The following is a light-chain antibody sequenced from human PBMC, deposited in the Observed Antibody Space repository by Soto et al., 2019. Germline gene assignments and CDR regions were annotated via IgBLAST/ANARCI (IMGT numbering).Light chain of an antibody. CDR2: WAS. Sequence: DIVMTQSPDSLAVSLSERATINCRSSLSLVYSPDNRNYLAWYQQKPGQSPRLLVYWASTRESGVPDRFSGSGSGTGFALTISSLQAADVAIYYCQQYYTAPWTFGQGTKV. V-gene: IGKV4-1*01. J-gene: IGKJ1*01. CDR3: QQYYTAPWT. CDR1: LSLVYSPDNRNY.